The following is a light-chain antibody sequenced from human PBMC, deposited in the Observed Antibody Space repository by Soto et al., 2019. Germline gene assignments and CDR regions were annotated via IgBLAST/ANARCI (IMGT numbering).Light chain of an antibody. CDR2: EGS. J-gene: IGLJ1*01. V-gene: IGLV2-23*01. CDR3: CSYVGSYTYV. CDR1: SSDVGSYNL. Sequence: QSALTQHASVSGSPGQSITISCTGTSSDVGSYNLVSWYQQHPGKAPKLMIYEGSKRPSGVSNRFSGSKSGNTASLTISGLQAEDEADYYCCSYVGSYTYVFGTGTKVTVL.